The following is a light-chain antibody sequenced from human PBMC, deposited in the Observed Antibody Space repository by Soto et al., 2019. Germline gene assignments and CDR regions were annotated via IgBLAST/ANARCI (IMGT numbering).Light chain of an antibody. CDR2: KAS. CDR3: QQYDSYCT. J-gene: IGKJ4*01. CDR1: QSIRSW. V-gene: IGKV1-5*03. Sequence: DIQMTQSPPTLSASVGDRVTITCRASQSIRSWLAWYQQKPGKAPRLLIYKASSLESGVPSRFSGSGSGTEFTLTISXLQPDDSATYYCQQYDSYCTFGGGTKVDIK.